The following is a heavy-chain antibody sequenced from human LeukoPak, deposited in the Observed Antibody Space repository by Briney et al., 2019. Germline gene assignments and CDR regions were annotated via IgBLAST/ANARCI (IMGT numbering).Heavy chain of an antibody. CDR1: GGTFSSYA. J-gene: IGHJ4*02. D-gene: IGHD3-9*01. V-gene: IGHV1-2*02. CDR2: INPNSGGT. Sequence: ASVKVSCKASGGTFSSYAISWVRQAPGQGLEWMGWINPNSGGTNYAQKFQGRVTMTRDTSISTAYMELSRLRSDDTAVYYCARGNYDILTGYSPSGYWGQGTLVTVSS. CDR3: ARGNYDILTGYSPSGY.